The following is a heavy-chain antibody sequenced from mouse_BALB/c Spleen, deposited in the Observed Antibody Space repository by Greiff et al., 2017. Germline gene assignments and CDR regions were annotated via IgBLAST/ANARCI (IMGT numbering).Heavy chain of an antibody. Sequence: EVKLQESGPELVKPGASVKISCKASGYTFTDYNMHWVKQSHGKSLEWIGYIYPYNGGTGYNQKFKSKATLTVDNSSSTAYMELRSLTSEDSAVYYCARMDNWYFDVWGAGTTVTVSS. CDR1: GYTFTDYN. CDR2: IYPYNGGT. V-gene: IGHV1S29*02. J-gene: IGHJ1*01. CDR3: ARMDNWYFDV.